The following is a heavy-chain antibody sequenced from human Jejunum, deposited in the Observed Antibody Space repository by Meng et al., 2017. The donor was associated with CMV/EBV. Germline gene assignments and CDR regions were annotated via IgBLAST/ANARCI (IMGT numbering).Heavy chain of an antibody. V-gene: IGHV1-2*02. CDR2: INPKRGDT. CDR1: FNVFY. Sequence: FNVFYMHWVRRAPGQGLEWMGWINPKRGDTNYAQRFQGRLTLARDPSINTAYMELSGLRYDDTAVYYCARDGVVCGDTTCRGSFSWGQGTLVTVSS. J-gene: IGHJ5*02. CDR3: ARDGVVCGDTTCRGSFS. D-gene: IGHD2-21*01.